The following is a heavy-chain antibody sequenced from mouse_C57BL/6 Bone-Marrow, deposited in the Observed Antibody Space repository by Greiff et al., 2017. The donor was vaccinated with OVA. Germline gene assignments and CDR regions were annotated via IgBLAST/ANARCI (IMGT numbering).Heavy chain of an antibody. D-gene: IGHD2-2*01. Sequence: QVQLKQPGAELVRPGSSVKLSCKASGYTFTSYWMHWVKQRPIQGLEWIGNIDPSDSETHYNQKFKDKATLTVDKSSSTAYMQLSSLTSEDSAVYYCARGYGYDVLAYWGQGTLVTVSA. V-gene: IGHV1-52*01. CDR2: IDPSDSET. CDR3: ARGYGYDVLAY. J-gene: IGHJ3*01. CDR1: GYTFTSYW.